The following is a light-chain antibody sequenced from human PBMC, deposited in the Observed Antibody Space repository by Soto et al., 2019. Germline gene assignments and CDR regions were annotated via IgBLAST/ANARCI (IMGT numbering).Light chain of an antibody. CDR1: SSDVGSYNL. J-gene: IGLJ1*01. CDR3: CSYAGSNTFV. Sequence: QCALTQPASVSGSPGQSITISCTGTSSDVGSYNLVSWYQQHPGKAPKLIIYEVTKRPSGVSNRFSGSKSGNTASLTISGLQAADEADYHCCSYAGSNTFVFGTGTKVTVL. CDR2: EVT. V-gene: IGLV2-23*02.